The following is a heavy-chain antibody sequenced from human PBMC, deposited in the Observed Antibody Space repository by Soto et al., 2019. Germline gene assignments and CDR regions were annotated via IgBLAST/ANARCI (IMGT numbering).Heavy chain of an antibody. CDR1: GGSISSSSYY. J-gene: IGHJ4*02. D-gene: IGHD4-17*01. CDR3: ARQPFYGDYAGY. Sequence: QLQLQESGPGLVKPSETLSLTCTVSGGSISSSSYYWGWIRQPPGKGLEWIGSIYYSGSTYYNPSLTSRXXIXVXLSKNQFSLKLSSVTAADTAVYYCARQPFYGDYAGYWGQGTLVTVSS. V-gene: IGHV4-39*01. CDR2: IYYSGST.